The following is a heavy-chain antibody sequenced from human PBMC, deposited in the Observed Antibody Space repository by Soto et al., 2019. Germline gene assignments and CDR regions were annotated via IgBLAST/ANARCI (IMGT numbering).Heavy chain of an antibody. CDR1: GGSISGYY. CDR2: ISNTRNT. J-gene: IGHJ4*02. CDR3: ARDSAVGSSKRGFEY. D-gene: IGHD2-2*01. V-gene: IGHV4-59*01. Sequence: VQLQESGPRLVRPSETLSLSCTVSGGSISGYYWNWIRQPPGSGLEWIGYISNTRNTNYNPSLKSRVSISVDTSKNQVSLNLRAVTAEDTALYYCARDSAVGSSKRGFEYWGQGTLVTVSS.